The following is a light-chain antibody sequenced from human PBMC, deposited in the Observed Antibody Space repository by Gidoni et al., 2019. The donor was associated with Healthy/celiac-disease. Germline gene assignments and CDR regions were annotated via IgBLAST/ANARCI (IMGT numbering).Light chain of an antibody. Sequence: EIVMTKSPATLSVSPGERATLSCRASQSVSSNLAWYQQKPGQAPRLLIYGASTRATCIPARFSGSGSGTEFTLTISSLQSEDFAVYYCQQYNNWPFLTFGGGTKVEIK. V-gene: IGKV3-15*01. CDR2: GAS. CDR1: QSVSSN. CDR3: QQYNNWPFLT. J-gene: IGKJ4*01.